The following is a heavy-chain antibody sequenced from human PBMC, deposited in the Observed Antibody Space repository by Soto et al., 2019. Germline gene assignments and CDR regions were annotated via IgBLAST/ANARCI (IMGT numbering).Heavy chain of an antibody. CDR1: GGSISSSSYY. Sequence: PSETLSLTSTVSGGSISSSSYYWGWIRLPQGKGLEWIGSIYYSGSTYYNPSLKSRVTISVDTSKNQFSLKLSSVTAADTAVYYCARRLYYDSSGFEGGGMDVWGQGTTVTVSS. CDR2: IYYSGST. J-gene: IGHJ6*02. CDR3: ARRLYYDSSGFEGGGMDV. D-gene: IGHD3-22*01. V-gene: IGHV4-39*01.